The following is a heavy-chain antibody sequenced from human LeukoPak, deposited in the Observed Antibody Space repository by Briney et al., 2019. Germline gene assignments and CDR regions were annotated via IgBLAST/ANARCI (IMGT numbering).Heavy chain of an antibody. Sequence: SETLSLTCTVSGGSISSGGYYWSWIRQPPGKGLEWIGEIYHSGSTNYNPSLKSRVTISVDKSKNQFSLKLSSVTAADTAVYYCARAQRGATEAFDIWGQGTMVTVSS. CDR1: GGSISSGGYY. D-gene: IGHD1-26*01. V-gene: IGHV4-30-2*01. J-gene: IGHJ3*02. CDR3: ARAQRGATEAFDI. CDR2: IYHSGST.